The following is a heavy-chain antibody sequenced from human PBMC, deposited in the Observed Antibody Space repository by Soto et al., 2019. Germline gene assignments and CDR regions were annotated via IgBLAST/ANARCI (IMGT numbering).Heavy chain of an antibody. J-gene: IGHJ5*02. V-gene: IGHV1-3*01. D-gene: IGHD2-15*01. Sequence: FQLVQSGTEVKKPGASVKISCKASGYSFTSYGLHWVRQAPGQGLEWVGWLNPANGDTIYSPKLQGRVTITRDTASSTAYMELSTLTFEDTSVYYCVRRHVAGSQIAWFDPWGQGTLVTVSS. CDR2: LNPANGDT. CDR1: GYSFTSYG. CDR3: VRRHVAGSQIAWFDP.